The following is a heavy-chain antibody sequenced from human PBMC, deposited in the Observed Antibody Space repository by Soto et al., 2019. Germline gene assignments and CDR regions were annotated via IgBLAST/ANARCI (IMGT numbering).Heavy chain of an antibody. CDR2: ISGTGDRT. Sequence: GSLRLSCAASGFTFNSHAMGWVRQAPGKGLYWVSGISGTGDRTQYADSVKGRFTISRDNSKDTLYLQMDSLRAEDTAVYYCAKASTYDYVWGDYRYYFDYWGQGTLVTVSS. D-gene: IGHD3-16*02. CDR3: AKASTYDYVWGDYRYYFDY. CDR1: GFTFNSHA. V-gene: IGHV3-23*01. J-gene: IGHJ4*02.